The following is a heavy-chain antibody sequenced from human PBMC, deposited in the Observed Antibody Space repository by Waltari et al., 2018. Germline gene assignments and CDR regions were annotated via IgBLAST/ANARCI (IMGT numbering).Heavy chain of an antibody. CDR1: SDSVTSPNW. V-gene: IGHV4-4*02. CDR3: ARDRGRGLYLDV. J-gene: IGHJ4*02. Sequence: QLQESGPGLVKPSGTLSLSCAVSSDSVTSPNWWSWVRQSPQRGLEWIGQVLSTGKTNYSPSFASRVTMSLDASNNQFSLKVTSATAADTAVYYCARDRGRGLYLDVWGPGTLVTVSP. CDR2: VLSTGKT. D-gene: IGHD2-15*01.